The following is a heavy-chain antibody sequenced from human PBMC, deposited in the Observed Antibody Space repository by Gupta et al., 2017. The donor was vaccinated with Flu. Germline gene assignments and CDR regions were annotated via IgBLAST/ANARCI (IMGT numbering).Heavy chain of an antibody. J-gene: IGHJ5*02. V-gene: IGHV3-7*01. D-gene: IGHD4-4*01. CDR3: ARGSHDSKYRCFET. Sequence: RHMPGKGLEWVATLKQDGSDQDYVDSVKGRFTISRDSAKNSLYLQMNGLRVEDTAVYYWARGSHDSKYRCFETWGQGTRVTVSS. CDR2: LKQDGSDQ.